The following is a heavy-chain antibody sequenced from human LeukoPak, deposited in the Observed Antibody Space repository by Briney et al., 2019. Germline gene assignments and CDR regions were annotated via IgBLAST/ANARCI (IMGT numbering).Heavy chain of an antibody. CDR1: GFTFSSYS. D-gene: IGHD3-10*01. J-gene: IGHJ4*02. CDR2: ISSSSSTI. Sequence: GGSLRLSCAASGFTFSSYSMNWVRQAPGKGLEWVSYISSSSSTIYYADSVKGRFTISRDNAKNSLYLQMNSLRAEDTAVYYCARDDFAGGSGNGSWGQGTLVTVSS. CDR3: ARDDFAGGSGNGS. V-gene: IGHV3-48*01.